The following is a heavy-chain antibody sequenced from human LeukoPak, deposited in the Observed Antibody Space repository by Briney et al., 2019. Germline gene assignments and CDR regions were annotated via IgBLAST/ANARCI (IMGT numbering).Heavy chain of an antibody. Sequence: TSETLSLTCTVSGSSISSGGYYWSWIRQHPGKGLEWIGYIYYSGSTYYNPSLKSRVTISVDTSKNQFSLKLSSVTAADTAVYYCARDLYCGGDCYFVDYWGQGTLVTVSS. CDR1: GSSISSGGYY. J-gene: IGHJ4*02. CDR3: ARDLYCGGDCYFVDY. V-gene: IGHV4-31*03. D-gene: IGHD2-21*02. CDR2: IYYSGST.